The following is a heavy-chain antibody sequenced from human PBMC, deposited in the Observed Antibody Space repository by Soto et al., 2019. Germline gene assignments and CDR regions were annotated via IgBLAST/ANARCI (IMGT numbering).Heavy chain of an antibody. CDR1: GFAVTTNY. J-gene: IGHJ3*01. D-gene: IGHD3-22*01. V-gene: IGHV3-21*01. CDR3: ARVVYFDRSAYGL. CDR2: ISGDSNYI. Sequence: GGSLRLSCAASGFAVTTNYMTWVRQAPGKGLEWVSSISGDSNYIYYADSVQGRFTISRDNAKNSVYLQMNSLRAEDTAVYYCARVVYFDRSAYGLWGQGTMVTVSS.